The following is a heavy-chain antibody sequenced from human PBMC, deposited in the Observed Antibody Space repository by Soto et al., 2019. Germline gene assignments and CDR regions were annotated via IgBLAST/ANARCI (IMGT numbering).Heavy chain of an antibody. CDR1: GGSISSGDYY. CDR3: ARGDYNDKRGDDY. CDR2: IHYSGDS. J-gene: IGHJ4*02. Sequence: QVQLQESGPGLVKPSQTLSLTCTVSGGSISSGDYYWSWIRQHPGKGLEWIGYIHYSGDSYYNPSLKRRVTISIHTSKNQFSLKRRSVTAADTAVCYWARGDYNDKRGDDYGGQGTRVSGSS. V-gene: IGHV4-31*03. D-gene: IGHD4-17*01.